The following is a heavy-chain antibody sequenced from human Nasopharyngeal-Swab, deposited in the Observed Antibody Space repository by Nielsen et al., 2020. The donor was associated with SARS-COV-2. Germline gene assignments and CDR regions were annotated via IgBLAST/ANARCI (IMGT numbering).Heavy chain of an antibody. J-gene: IGHJ4*02. CDR1: GFTFSSYG. D-gene: IGHD6-19*01. Sequence: GGSLRLSCATSGFTFSSYGMHWGRQAPGKGLEWVALTSYDGSKKYYADSVKGRFAISRDNSKTTLYLQMNSLRTEDTAVYYCARKSYSSGCIDYWGQGTLVTVSS. CDR2: TSYDGSKK. CDR3: ARKSYSSGCIDY. V-gene: IGHV3-30*03.